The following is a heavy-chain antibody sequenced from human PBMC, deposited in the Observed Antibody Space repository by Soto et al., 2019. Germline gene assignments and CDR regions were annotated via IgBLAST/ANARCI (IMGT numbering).Heavy chain of an antibody. Sequence: QVQLQQWGAGLLKPSETLSLTCAVYGGSFSGYYWSWIRQPPGKGLEWIGEINHSGSTNYNPSLKSRVTILVDTSKNQFSLKLSSVAAADTAVYYCARGSAAAGIGDYWGQGTLVTVSS. V-gene: IGHV4-34*01. CDR1: GGSFSGYY. J-gene: IGHJ4*02. CDR2: INHSGST. CDR3: ARGSAAAGIGDY. D-gene: IGHD6-13*01.